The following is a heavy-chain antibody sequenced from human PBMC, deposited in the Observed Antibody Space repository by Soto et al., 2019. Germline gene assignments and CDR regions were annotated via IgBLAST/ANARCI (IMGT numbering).Heavy chain of an antibody. CDR3: PHSRAPRVYFQH. J-gene: IGHJ1*01. V-gene: IGHV2-5*02. CDR1: GFSLNTGGVT. Sequence: SGPTLVNPTQTLTLTCVFSGFSLNTGGVTVGWIRQPPGKALEWVALIYWDDGKRYSPSLKSRLTITKETSRNQVVLTMTNVDPEDTATYFCPHSRAPRVYFQHWGEGTLVTVSS. CDR2: IYWDDGK. D-gene: IGHD3-10*01.